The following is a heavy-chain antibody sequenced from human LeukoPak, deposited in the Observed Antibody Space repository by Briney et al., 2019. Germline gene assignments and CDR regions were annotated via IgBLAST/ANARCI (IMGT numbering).Heavy chain of an antibody. D-gene: IGHD3-22*01. J-gene: IGHJ4*02. CDR1: GGSLSSSSYY. Sequence: SETLSLTCTVSGGSLSSSSYYWGWIRQPPGTGLEWIGSIYYSGSTYYNPSLKSRVTISVDTSKNQFSLKLSSVTAADTAVYYCARHRARAGITMKVVVTEFDYWGQGTLVTVSS. CDR2: IYYSGST. V-gene: IGHV4-39*01. CDR3: ARHRARAGITMKVVVTEFDY.